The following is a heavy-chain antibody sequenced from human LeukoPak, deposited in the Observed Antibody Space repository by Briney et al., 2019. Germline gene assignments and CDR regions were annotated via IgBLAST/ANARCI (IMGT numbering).Heavy chain of an antibody. Sequence: GGSLRLSCAASGFTFSNYDMHWVRQATGKGLEWVSAIGTAGDTYYQGSVRGRFTMSRENAKNSLYLQMNSLTAGDAAVYYCARGANTHFDYWGQGILVTASS. CDR3: ARGANTHFDY. CDR1: GFTFSNYD. D-gene: IGHD1-26*01. CDR2: IGTAGDT. J-gene: IGHJ4*02. V-gene: IGHV3-13*04.